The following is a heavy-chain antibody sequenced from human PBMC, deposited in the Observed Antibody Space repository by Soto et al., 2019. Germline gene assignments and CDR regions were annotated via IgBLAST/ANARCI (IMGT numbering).Heavy chain of an antibody. V-gene: IGHV4-59*01. CDR1: GASINDFY. CDR2: MYYSETT. D-gene: IGHD6-13*01. Sequence: PSETLSLTCTVSGASINDFYWSRIRQTPGKGLEWVGFMYYSETTKYNPSLKGRVNMSLDTSKNQVSLHLKSVTAADTAVYYCARANSSTWYKLEYKWFDPWGQGTQVTVSS. CDR3: ARANSSTWYKLEYKWFDP. J-gene: IGHJ5*02.